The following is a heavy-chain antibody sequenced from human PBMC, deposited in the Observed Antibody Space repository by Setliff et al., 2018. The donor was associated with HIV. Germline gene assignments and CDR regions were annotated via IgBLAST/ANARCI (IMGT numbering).Heavy chain of an antibody. Sequence: LRLSCAASGFTFTTYRMHWVRQVPGKGLVWVSRINSDGSSIGYADSVKGRFTISRDNSKNTLYLQMNSLRAEDTAVYYCAKAGFSTIFGVANPGGFDYWGQGTLVTVSS. CDR1: GFTFTTYR. CDR2: INSDGSSI. V-gene: IGHV3-74*01. D-gene: IGHD3-3*01. CDR3: AKAGFSTIFGVANPGGFDY. J-gene: IGHJ4*02.